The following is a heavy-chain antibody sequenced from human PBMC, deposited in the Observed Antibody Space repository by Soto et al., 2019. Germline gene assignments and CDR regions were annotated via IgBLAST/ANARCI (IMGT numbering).Heavy chain of an antibody. D-gene: IGHD6-19*01. J-gene: IGHJ4*02. CDR3: ARPPLYSNGGYFDS. V-gene: IGHV3-23*01. Sequence: GGSLRLSCAVSGFTFTDHAMTWVRQAPGKGLEWVSTTSNNGDRTFYADSVKGRFTVSTDRTNNTLYLQMNSLRADDTAVYFCARPPLYSNGGYFDSWGQGTLVTVSS. CDR1: GFTFTDHA. CDR2: TSNNGDRT.